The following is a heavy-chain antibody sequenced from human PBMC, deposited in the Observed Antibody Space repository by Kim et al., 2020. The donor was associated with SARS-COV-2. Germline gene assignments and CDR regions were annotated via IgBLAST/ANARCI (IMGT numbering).Heavy chain of an antibody. CDR1: GGSISSSSYY. Sequence: SETLSLTCTVSGGSISSSSYYWGWVRQPPGKGLEWIGSIYYSGSTYYNPSLKSRVTISVDTSKNQFSLKLSSVTAADTAVYYCARRLGGSGAVWGQGTLVTVSS. CDR3: ARRLGGSGAV. CDR2: IYYSGST. D-gene: IGHD3-10*01. J-gene: IGHJ4*02. V-gene: IGHV4-39*01.